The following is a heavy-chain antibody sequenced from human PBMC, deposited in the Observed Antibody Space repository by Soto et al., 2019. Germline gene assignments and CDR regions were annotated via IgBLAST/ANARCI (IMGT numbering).Heavy chain of an antibody. D-gene: IGHD1-7*01. J-gene: IGHJ4*02. CDR2: IYYSGST. CDR3: ARGWDWNYDY. Sequence: PSETLSLTCTVSGGSISSYYWSWIRQPPGKGLEWIGYIYYSGSTNYNPSLKSRVTISVDTSKNQFSLKLSSVTAADTAVYYCARGWDWNYDYWGQGTLVTVSS. CDR1: GGSISSYY. V-gene: IGHV4-59*01.